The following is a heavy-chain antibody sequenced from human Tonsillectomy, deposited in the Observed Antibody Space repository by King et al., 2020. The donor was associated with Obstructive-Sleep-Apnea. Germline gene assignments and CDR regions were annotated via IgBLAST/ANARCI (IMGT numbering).Heavy chain of an antibody. Sequence: HVQLQESGPGLVKPSETLSLICTVSGNSISSTYFWGWIRQPPGKGLEWFGTIFHSGSTYYNPSLKSRVNISVDTSKDQFSLKVNSVTAADTAVYYCARGRSGWSEYFQHWGQGTLVTVSS. CDR3: ARGRSGWSEYFQH. CDR2: IFHSGST. CDR1: GNSISSTYF. J-gene: IGHJ1*01. V-gene: IGHV4-38-2*02. D-gene: IGHD6-19*01.